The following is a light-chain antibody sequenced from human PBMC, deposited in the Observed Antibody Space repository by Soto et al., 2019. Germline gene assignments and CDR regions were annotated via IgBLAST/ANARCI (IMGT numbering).Light chain of an antibody. CDR2: AAS. J-gene: IGKJ1*01. V-gene: IGKV1-39*01. CDR1: QNIRTY. Sequence: DIQMTQSPPFLSAAVGDIVTITCRASQNIRTYLNWYQQKPGKAPKLLIYAASSLQSGVPSRFSGSGSGTDFTLTISSLQPEDFATYYCQQSYSTWTFGQGTKVDI. CDR3: QQSYSTWT.